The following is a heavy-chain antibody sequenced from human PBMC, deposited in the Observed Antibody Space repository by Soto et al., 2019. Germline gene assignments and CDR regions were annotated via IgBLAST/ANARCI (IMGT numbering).Heavy chain of an antibody. V-gene: IGHV1-3*01. J-gene: IGHJ4*02. D-gene: IGHD3-16*01. CDR2: IIAGNGNT. CDR3: ADWRGECTDSRANFVPPVDY. CDR1: GYTFANYA. Sequence: QVHLVQSGAEVRKPGASVKLSCKASGYTFANYAVLWVRQTPGQRLEWMGMIIAGNGNTKYSQRFQGRVTITRDTAASASYMERGCLPSEDTALYYCADWRGECTDSRANFVPPVDYWGQGTLVTVSS.